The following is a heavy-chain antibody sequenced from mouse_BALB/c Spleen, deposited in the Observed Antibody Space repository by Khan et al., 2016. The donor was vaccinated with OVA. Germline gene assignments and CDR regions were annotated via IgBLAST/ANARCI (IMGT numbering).Heavy chain of an antibody. Sequence: VQLQQSGPELVKPGASVKISCKASGYAFSSSWMNWVKQRPGQGLEWIGRIYPGDGDTNYNGKFKGKATLTADKSSSTAYMQLSSLTSVDSAVYFCARGGYGNYDDYAMDYWGQGTSVTVSS. CDR3: ARGGYGNYDDYAMDY. J-gene: IGHJ4*01. CDR2: IYPGDGDT. V-gene: IGHV1-82*01. D-gene: IGHD2-10*02. CDR1: GYAFSSSW.